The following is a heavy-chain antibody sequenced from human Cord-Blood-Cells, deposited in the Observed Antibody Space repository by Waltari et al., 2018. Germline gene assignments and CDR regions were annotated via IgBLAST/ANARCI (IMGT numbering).Heavy chain of an antibody. V-gene: IGHV4-38-2*02. CDR1: VYSISSGYY. D-gene: IGHD3-3*01. CDR2: IYHSGRT. Sequence: QVQLQESGPGLVTPSETLSLTCTVSVYSISSGYYWAWIRQPQGKGLEWIGSIYHSGRTFYNPSFKSRVTISVDTSKNQFSLKLSSVTAADTAVYYCARAIFGVVMDYWGQGTLVTVSS. J-gene: IGHJ4*02. CDR3: ARAIFGVVMDY.